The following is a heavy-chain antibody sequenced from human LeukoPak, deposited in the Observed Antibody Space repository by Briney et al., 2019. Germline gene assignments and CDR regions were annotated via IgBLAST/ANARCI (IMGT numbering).Heavy chain of an antibody. CDR3: AKGASGSYYAEYFQH. V-gene: IGHV3-30*02. D-gene: IGHD1-26*01. CDR1: GFTFSSYG. J-gene: IGHJ1*01. Sequence: PGGSLRLSCAASGFTFSSYGMHWVRQAPGKGLEWVAFIRYDGSNKYYADSVKGRFTISRDNSKNTLYLQMNSLRAEDTAVYYCAKGASGSYYAEYFQHWGQGTLVTVSS. CDR2: IRYDGSNK.